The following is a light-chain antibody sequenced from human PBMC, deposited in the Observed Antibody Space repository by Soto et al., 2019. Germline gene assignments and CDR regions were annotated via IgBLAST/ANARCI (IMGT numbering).Light chain of an antibody. V-gene: IGKV2-24*01. Sequence: DIVMTQTPLSSPVTLGQPASISCRSSQSLVHSDGNTYLSWLQQRPGQPPRLLIYKIPNRFSGVPDRISGSGAVTDFTLEISRVEAEDVGVYYCMQATQFPYTFGQGTKLEIK. J-gene: IGKJ2*01. CDR3: MQATQFPYT. CDR2: KIP. CDR1: QSLVHSDGNTY.